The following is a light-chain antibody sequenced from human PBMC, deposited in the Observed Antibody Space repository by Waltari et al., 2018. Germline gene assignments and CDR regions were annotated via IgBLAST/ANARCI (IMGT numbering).Light chain of an antibody. J-gene: IGLJ1*01. V-gene: IGLV2-14*01. CDR3: SSYTSSRTVV. CDR1: SGDVGAYNY. Sequence: QSALTQPPSVSGSPGQPIAISAPGTSGDVGAYNYVSWYQQYPVKAPQVLIYEVTNRPSGVSSRFSGSKSCNTASLTISGLQPDDEADYYCSSYTSSRTVVFGTGTEVTVL. CDR2: EVT.